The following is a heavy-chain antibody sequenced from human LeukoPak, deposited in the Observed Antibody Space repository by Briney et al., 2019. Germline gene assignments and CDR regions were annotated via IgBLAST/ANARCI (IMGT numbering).Heavy chain of an antibody. J-gene: IGHJ4*02. Sequence: MTSETLSLTCAVYGESLSGFYWSWIRQPPGKGLEWVGEINHGGSTNYNPSLKSRVVISIDTSKNQFSLKLSSMTAADTAVYYCARHSGPYASSWFDYWGQGTLVTVSS. CDR2: INHGGST. V-gene: IGHV4-34*01. D-gene: IGHD6-13*01. CDR1: GESLSGFY. CDR3: ARHSGPYASSWFDY.